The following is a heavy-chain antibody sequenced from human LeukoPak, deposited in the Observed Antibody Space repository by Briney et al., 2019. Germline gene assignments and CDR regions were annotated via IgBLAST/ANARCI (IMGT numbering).Heavy chain of an antibody. CDR3: AHGIAAAGH. D-gene: IGHD6-13*01. V-gene: IGHV4-39*07. CDR2: IYHSGST. CDR1: GGSISSSSYY. J-gene: IGHJ4*02. Sequence: PSETLSLTCTVSGGSISSSSYYWGWIRQPPGKGLEWIGYIYHSGSTYYNPSLKSRVTISVDRSKNQFSLKLSSVTAADTAVYYCAHGIAAAGHWGQGTLVTVSS.